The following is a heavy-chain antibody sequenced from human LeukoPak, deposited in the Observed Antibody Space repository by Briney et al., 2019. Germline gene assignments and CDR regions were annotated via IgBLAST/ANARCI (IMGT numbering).Heavy chain of an antibody. CDR3: ARDSVEWYIFDY. Sequence: GGSLILSCAASGFTFSSYWMHWVRQAPGKGPVGVARTNRDGSSTAYADSVKGRFTISKDNAKNTLYLLMNSLRAEDTAVYYCARDSVEWYIFDYWGQGTLVTVSS. CDR1: GFTFSSYW. CDR2: TNRDGSST. J-gene: IGHJ4*02. D-gene: IGHD3-3*01. V-gene: IGHV3-74*01.